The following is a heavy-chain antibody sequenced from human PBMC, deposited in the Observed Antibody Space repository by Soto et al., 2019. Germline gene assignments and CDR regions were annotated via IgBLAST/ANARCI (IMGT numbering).Heavy chain of an antibody. V-gene: IGHV3-74*01. Sequence: ILSCAASGFTFSDYWMHWVRQVPGKGLVWVSRISGDVSSTSYADSVKGRFTIYRDNAKNTLYVQMNSLRAEDTAVYYCARAEVDYWGPGTLVTVSS. CDR3: ARAEVDY. CDR2: ISGDVSST. J-gene: IGHJ4*02. CDR1: GFTFSDYW.